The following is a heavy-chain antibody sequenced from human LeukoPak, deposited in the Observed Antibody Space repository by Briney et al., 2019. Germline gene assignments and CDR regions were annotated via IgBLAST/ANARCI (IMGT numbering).Heavy chain of an antibody. CDR1: GGSISSYY. J-gene: IGHJ4*02. CDR2: IYYSGTT. V-gene: IGHV4-59*01. CDR3: ARDVNLAY. Sequence: PSETLSLTCTVSGGSISSYYWSWIRQPPGKGLEWIGYIYYSGTTSYDPSLKGRVTISVDTSKNQFSLNLTSVTAADTAVYYCARDVNLAYWGQGTLVTVSS.